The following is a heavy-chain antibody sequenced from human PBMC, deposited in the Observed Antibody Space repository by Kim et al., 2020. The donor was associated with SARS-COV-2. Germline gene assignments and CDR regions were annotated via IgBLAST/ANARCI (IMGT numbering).Heavy chain of an antibody. CDR1: GVSTGANY. CDR2: IHFSGNT. CDR3: TRGSGWFEF. Sequence: SETLSLTCSVSGVSTGANYWTWLRQPPGKGLEWIANIHFSGNTNYNPSLKSRVTISLDMSRNQFSLKVASVAAADSAVYYCTRGSGWFEFWGQGTLVTVSS. V-gene: IGHV4-59*13. D-gene: IGHD6-19*01. J-gene: IGHJ5*01.